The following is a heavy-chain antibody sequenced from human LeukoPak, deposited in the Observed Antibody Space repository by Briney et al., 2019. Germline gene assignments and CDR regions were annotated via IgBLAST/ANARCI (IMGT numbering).Heavy chain of an antibody. J-gene: IGHJ4*02. V-gene: IGHV4-30-2*01. Sequence: PSQTLSLTCTVSGGSISSGGYYWSWIRQPPGKGLEWIGYIYHSGSTYYNPSLKSRVTISVDRSKNQFSLKLSSVTAADTAVYYCARVEMATIRYFDYWGQGTLVTVSS. CDR1: GGSISSGGYY. D-gene: IGHD5-24*01. CDR3: ARVEMATIRYFDY. CDR2: IYHSGST.